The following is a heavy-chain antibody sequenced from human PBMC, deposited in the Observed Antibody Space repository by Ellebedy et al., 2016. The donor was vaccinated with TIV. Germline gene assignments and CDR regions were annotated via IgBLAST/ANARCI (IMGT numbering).Heavy chain of an antibody. CDR1: GFPFSNYN. V-gene: IGHV3-21*06. D-gene: IGHD2-15*01. Sequence: GESLKISCVASGFPFSNYNMNWVRQYPGKGLEWVSSIRSTGSDKYYAESVKGRFTISRDNAQDTLFLQMNSLRAEDTDVYFCSRGWSTPDSWGQGTLVIVSS. CDR3: SRGWSTPDS. CDR2: IRSTGSDK. J-gene: IGHJ4*02.